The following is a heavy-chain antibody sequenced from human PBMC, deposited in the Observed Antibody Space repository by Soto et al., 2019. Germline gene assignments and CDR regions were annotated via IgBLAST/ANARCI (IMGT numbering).Heavy chain of an antibody. V-gene: IGHV6-1*01. D-gene: IGHD6-19*01. CDR1: GDSVSSNSAA. CDR3: ARDLIFSCGWYRAAYSLDY. J-gene: IGHJ4*02. CDR2: TYYRSKWYN. Sequence: SQTLSLTGASSGDSVSSNSAAWNWIRQSPSRGLEWLGRTYYRSKWYNDYAVSVKSRITINPDTSKNQFSLQLNSVTPEDTAVYYCARDLIFSCGWYRAAYSLDYRGKRPLVSRSS.